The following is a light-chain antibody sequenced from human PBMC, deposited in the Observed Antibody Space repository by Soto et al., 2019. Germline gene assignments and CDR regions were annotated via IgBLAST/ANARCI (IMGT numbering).Light chain of an antibody. J-gene: IGLJ2*01. CDR1: SSNIGSNT. Sequence: QSVLTQPPSASGTPGQRVTISCSGSSSNIGSNTINWYQQLPGTAPKLLIYPNNQRPSGVPDRFSGSTSGTSACLAISGLQSEHEADYDCAAWDDSLNSVLFGRGTKRIVL. CDR3: AAWDDSLNSVL. CDR2: PNN. V-gene: IGLV1-44*01.